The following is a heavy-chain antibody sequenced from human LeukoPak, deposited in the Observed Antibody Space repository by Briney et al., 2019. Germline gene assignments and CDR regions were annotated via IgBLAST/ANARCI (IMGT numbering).Heavy chain of an antibody. Sequence: GGSLRLSCAASGFTFRSYWMHWVRQASGKGLVWVSRINSDGSSTSYADSVKGRFTISRDNAKNTLYLQMNSLRAEDTAVYYCARDRFGELFGYWGQGTLVTVSS. V-gene: IGHV3-74*01. CDR3: ARDRFGELFGY. CDR2: INSDGSST. D-gene: IGHD3-10*01. J-gene: IGHJ4*02. CDR1: GFTFRSYW.